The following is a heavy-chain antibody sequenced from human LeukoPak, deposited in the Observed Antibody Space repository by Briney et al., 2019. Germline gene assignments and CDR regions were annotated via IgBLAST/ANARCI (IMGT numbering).Heavy chain of an antibody. Sequence: PGGSLRLSCAASGFTGSSDYMTWVRQAPGKGLEWVSVIYRGGDTNYADSVKGRFTISRDNSKKTVYLQMNSLRTEDKAVYYCAKDFGPATASHFDYWGQGTLVTVSS. CDR3: AKDFGPATASHFDY. J-gene: IGHJ4*02. V-gene: IGHV3-66*02. D-gene: IGHD2-2*01. CDR2: IYRGGDT. CDR1: GFTGSSDY.